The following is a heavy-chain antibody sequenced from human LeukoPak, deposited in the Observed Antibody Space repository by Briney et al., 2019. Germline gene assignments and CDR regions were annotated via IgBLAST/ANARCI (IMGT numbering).Heavy chain of an antibody. CDR1: GFTFSHYS. CDR2: ISYDGSNK. CDR3: AKADYGGNSAYYYGMDV. D-gene: IGHD4-23*01. J-gene: IGHJ6*02. V-gene: IGHV3-30*18. Sequence: GGSLRLSCAASGFTFSHYSMNWVRQAPGKGLEWVAVISYDGSNKYYADSVKGRFTISRDNSKNTLYLQMNSLRAEDTAVYYCAKADYGGNSAYYYGMDVWGQGTTVTVSS.